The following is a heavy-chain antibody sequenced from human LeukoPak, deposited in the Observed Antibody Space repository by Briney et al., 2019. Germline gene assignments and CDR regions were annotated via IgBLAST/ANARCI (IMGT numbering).Heavy chain of an antibody. CDR1: GGSTIGGTYY. J-gene: IGHJ3*01. CDR3: ARNHFLGGAFDL. V-gene: IGHV4-39*01. Sequence: SETLSLTCAVSGGSTIGGTYYWAWIRQPPGKGLERVGSIFYTGHTFYNPSLKSRLSISLDTSKNQFSLKLNSVTAADTAVYYCARNHFLGGAFDLWGQGTVVTVSS. D-gene: IGHD3-16*01. CDR2: IFYTGHT.